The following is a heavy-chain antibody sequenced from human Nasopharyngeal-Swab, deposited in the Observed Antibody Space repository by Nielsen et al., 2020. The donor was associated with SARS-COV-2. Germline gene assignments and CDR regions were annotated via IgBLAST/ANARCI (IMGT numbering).Heavy chain of an antibody. CDR1: GFTFSSYW. J-gene: IGHJ3*02. D-gene: IGHD6-13*01. V-gene: IGHV3-7*01. CDR2: IKQDGSEK. CDR3: ARDRRIAAAGTDAFDI. Sequence: GEFLKISCAASGFTFSSYWMSWVRQAPGKGLEWVANIKQDGSEKYYVDSVRGRFTISRDNAKNSLYLQMNSLRAEDTAVYYCARDRRIAAAGTDAFDIWGQGTMVTVSS.